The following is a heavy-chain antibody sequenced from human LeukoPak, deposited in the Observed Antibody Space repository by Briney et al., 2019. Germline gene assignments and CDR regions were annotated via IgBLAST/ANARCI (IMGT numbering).Heavy chain of an antibody. J-gene: IGHJ4*02. CDR1: GYTFTGYY. V-gene: IGHV1-2*02. D-gene: IGHD5-24*01. CDR3: ARPWEDGYNPYYFDY. CDR2: INPNSGGT. Sequence: VASVKVSCKASGYTFTGYYMHWVRQAPGQGLEWMGWINPNSGGTNYAQKFQGRATMTRDTSISTAYMELSRLRSDDTAVYYCARPWEDGYNPYYFDYWGQGTLVTVSS.